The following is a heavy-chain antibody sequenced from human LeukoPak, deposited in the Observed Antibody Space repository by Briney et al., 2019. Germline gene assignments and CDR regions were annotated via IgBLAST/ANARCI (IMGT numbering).Heavy chain of an antibody. CDR1: GFTFSSYW. Sequence: GGSLRLSCAASGFTFSSYWMHWVRQAPGKGLVWVSRIESDGSSTSYADSVKGRITISRDNAKNTLYLQMNRLRAEDTAVYYCAKDRGGGMDVWGQGTTVSVSS. J-gene: IGHJ6*02. D-gene: IGHD2-15*01. CDR3: AKDRGGGMDV. V-gene: IGHV3-74*01. CDR2: IESDGSST.